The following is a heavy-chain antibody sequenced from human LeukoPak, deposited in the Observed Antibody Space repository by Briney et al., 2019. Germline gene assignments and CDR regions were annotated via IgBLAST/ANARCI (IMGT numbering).Heavy chain of an antibody. D-gene: IGHD1-26*01. V-gene: IGHV4-59*08. CDR2: IHNSGRT. CDR1: VGSVSSYY. Sequence: SETLSLTCSDPVGSVSSYYWSWIRQSPGKGLEWIWYIHNSGRTNYNPSLKRRVTGFFDTSKHQVPLSLSSTTAAHTAVYYCERHGIISSESYFDYWGQGALVTVSS. J-gene: IGHJ4*02. CDR3: ERHGIISSESYFDY.